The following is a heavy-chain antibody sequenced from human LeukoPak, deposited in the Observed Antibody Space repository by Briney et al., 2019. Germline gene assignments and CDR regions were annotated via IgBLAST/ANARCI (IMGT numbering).Heavy chain of an antibody. V-gene: IGHV5-51*01. J-gene: IGHJ4*02. D-gene: IGHD3-22*01. Sequence: GESLKISCKGSGYRFTSYWIGWVRQMPGKGLEWMGIIYPGDSDTRYSPSSQGQVPISAEKSISTAYLQWSSLKASDTAMYYCARLAYYYDSSGYGYFDYWGQGTLVTVSS. CDR1: GYRFTSYW. CDR2: IYPGDSDT. CDR3: ARLAYYYDSSGYGYFDY.